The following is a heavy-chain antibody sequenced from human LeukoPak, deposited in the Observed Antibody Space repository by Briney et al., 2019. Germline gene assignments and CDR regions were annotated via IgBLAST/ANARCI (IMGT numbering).Heavy chain of an antibody. CDR2: IYYSGST. V-gene: IGHV4-38-2*02. J-gene: IGHJ5*02. CDR1: GYSISSGYY. CDR3: ARGEYYDFWSGYYRWYNWFDP. D-gene: IGHD3-3*01. Sequence: SETLSLTCTVSGYSISSGYYWGWIRQPPGKGLEWIGSIYYSGSTYYNPSLKSRVTISVDTSKNQFSLKLSSVTAADTAVYYCARGEYYDFWSGYYRWYNWFDPWGQGTLVTVSS.